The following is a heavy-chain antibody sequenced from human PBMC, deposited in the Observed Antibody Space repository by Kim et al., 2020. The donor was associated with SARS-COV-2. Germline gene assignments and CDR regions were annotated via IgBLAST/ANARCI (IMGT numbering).Heavy chain of an antibody. Sequence: DNTKFSQKFQGRVTITRDTSASTAYMELTSLRSEDTAIYYCARGSGWAFDYWGQGTLVT. V-gene: IGHV1-3*01. CDR2: DNT. D-gene: IGHD6-19*01. J-gene: IGHJ4*02. CDR3: ARGSGWAFDY.